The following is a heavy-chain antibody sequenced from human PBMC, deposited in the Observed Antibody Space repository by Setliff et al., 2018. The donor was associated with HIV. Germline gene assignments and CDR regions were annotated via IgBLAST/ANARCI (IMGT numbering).Heavy chain of an antibody. J-gene: IGHJ5*02. CDR3: ARDMFEIWERSLAKGDEFDP. CDR2: INPNSGDT. D-gene: IGHD3-10*02. CDR1: GYTFSTYV. V-gene: IGHV1-2*02. Sequence: ASVKVSCKASGYTFSTYVINWVRQAPGQGLEWMGWINPNSGDTKYAQKFQDRVSLTRDTSLSTAYMELSSLTSDDTAIYYCARDMFEIWERSLAKGDEFDPWGQGSLVTVSS.